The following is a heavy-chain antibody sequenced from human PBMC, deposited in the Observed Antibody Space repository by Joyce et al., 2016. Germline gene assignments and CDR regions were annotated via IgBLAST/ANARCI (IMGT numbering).Heavy chain of an antibody. Sequence: EVQVLESGGGLVQPGGSLRLSCAASGFTFSSYPMTWVRQAPGKGLEWVSAIRGSGDRTYDADSVKGRLTISRDNSKNTLYLQMNSLRAEDTAVYYCAKAVYCSGGSCYFGYYYYGMDVWGQGTTVTVSS. CDR3: AKAVYCSGGSCYFGYYYYGMDV. J-gene: IGHJ6*02. CDR1: GFTFSSYP. D-gene: IGHD2-15*01. CDR2: IRGSGDRT. V-gene: IGHV3-23*01.